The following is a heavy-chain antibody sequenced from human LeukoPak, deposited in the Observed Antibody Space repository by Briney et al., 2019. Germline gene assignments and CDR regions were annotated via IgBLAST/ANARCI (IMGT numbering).Heavy chain of an antibody. J-gene: IGHJ4*02. CDR3: ARTYNPDY. D-gene: IGHD1-14*01. CDR1: GFTFSSTG. Sequence: GGSLRLSCTASGFTFSSTGMHWVRQAPGKGLEWVSYIRYDGNNKYYGDSVKGRLTVSRDNSKNTLYLQMNSLRVEDTAVYYCARTYNPDYWGQGTLATVSS. V-gene: IGHV3-30*02. CDR2: IRYDGNNK.